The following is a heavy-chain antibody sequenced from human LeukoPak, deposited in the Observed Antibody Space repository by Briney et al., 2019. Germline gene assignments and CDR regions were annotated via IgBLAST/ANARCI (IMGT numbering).Heavy chain of an antibody. Sequence: SETLSLTCTVSGGSISSYYWSWLRQPPGKGLEWIGYIYYSGSTNYNPSLKSRVTISVDTSKNQFSLKLSSVTAADTAVYYCARGQISYYFDYWGQGTLVTVSS. CDR3: ARGQISYYFDY. V-gene: IGHV4-59*01. CDR1: GGSISSYY. CDR2: IYYSGST. D-gene: IGHD3-3*01. J-gene: IGHJ4*02.